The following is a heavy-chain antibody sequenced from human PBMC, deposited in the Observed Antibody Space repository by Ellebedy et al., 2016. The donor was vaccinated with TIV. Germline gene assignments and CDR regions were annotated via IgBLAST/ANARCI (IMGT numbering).Heavy chain of an antibody. CDR2: TNKDGSVT. Sequence: GGSLRLSCEGSGYTFSSYAMSWVRQAPGKGLEWVANTNKDGSVTSYLDSVKGRFTISKDNAKKSLFLQMNTLRGEDTAVYYCARETWFRFDHWGQGALVTVSS. CDR1: GYTFSSYA. D-gene: IGHD3-10*01. CDR3: ARETWFRFDH. V-gene: IGHV3-7*03. J-gene: IGHJ5*02.